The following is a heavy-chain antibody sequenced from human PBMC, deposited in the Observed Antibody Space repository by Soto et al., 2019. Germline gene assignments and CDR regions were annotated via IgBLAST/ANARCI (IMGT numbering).Heavy chain of an antibody. CDR2: INPNSGGT. CDR1: GYTFTGYY. V-gene: IGHV1-2*04. Sequence: ASVKVSCEASGYTFTGYYMHWVRQAPGQGLEWMGWINPNSGGTNYAQKFQGWVTMTRDTSISTAYMELSRLRSDDTAVYYCARGRGTAMEYYFDYWGQGTLVTVSS. J-gene: IGHJ4*02. CDR3: ARGRGTAMEYYFDY. D-gene: IGHD5-18*01.